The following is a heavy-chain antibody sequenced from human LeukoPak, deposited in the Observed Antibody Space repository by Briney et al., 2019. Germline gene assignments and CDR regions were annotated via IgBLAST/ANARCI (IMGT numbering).Heavy chain of an antibody. V-gene: IGHV4-61*02. CDR3: ARVVTRVFMDV. Sequence: SETLSLTCTVSGGSISSGSYYWSWIRQPAGKGLEWIGRIYTSGSTNYNPSLKSRVTISVDTSKNQFSLKLSSVTAADTAVYYCARVVTRVFMDVWGKGTTVTVSS. CDR1: GGSISSGSYY. J-gene: IGHJ6*03. CDR2: IYTSGST. D-gene: IGHD4-17*01.